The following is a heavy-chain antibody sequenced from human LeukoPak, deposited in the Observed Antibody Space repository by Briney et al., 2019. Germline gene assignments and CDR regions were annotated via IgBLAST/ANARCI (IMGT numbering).Heavy chain of an antibody. Sequence: GGSLRLSCAASGFTFSGSAMHWVRQASGKGLEWVGRIRSKANSYATAYAASVKGRFTISRDDSKNTAYLQMNSLKTEDTAVYYCTRRTSSSGRYYYYYYMDVWGKGTTVTASS. D-gene: IGHD3-3*01. CDR2: IRSKANSYAT. CDR3: TRRTSSSGRYYYYYYMDV. J-gene: IGHJ6*03. V-gene: IGHV3-73*01. CDR1: GFTFSGSA.